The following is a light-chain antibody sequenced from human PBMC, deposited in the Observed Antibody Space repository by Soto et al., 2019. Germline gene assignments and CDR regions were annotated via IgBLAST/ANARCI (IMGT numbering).Light chain of an antibody. CDR3: QQYNNWPPSIT. J-gene: IGKJ5*01. V-gene: IGKV3-15*01. CDR1: QNVSSN. CDR2: GAS. Sequence: EIVMTQSPATLSVSPEEKATLSCRASQNVSSNLAWYQQKPGQAPRFLIYGASTRATGIPARFSGSGSGTEFTLTISSLQSEDFAVYYCQQYNNWPPSITFGQGTRLEIK.